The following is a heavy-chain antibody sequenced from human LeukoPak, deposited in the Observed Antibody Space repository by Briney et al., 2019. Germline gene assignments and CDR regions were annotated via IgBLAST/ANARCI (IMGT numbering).Heavy chain of an antibody. V-gene: IGHV1-2*02. D-gene: IGHD3/OR15-3a*01. CDR1: GYNFIDYY. CDR3: ARKGNMDQLLTFDH. CDR2: INPNIDDT. Sequence: ASLKLSCKTSGYNFIDYYIHWVRQAPGQGLEWLGWINPNIDDTSYEQKFQGRVTMSSDTPINTVYLEVTRLTSDDTAVYFCARKGNMDQLLTFDHWGQGALVTVSS. J-gene: IGHJ4*02.